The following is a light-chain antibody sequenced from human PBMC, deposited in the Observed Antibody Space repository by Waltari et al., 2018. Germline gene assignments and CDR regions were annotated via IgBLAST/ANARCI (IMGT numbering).Light chain of an antibody. CDR2: EVS. V-gene: IGLV2-8*01. J-gene: IGLJ1*01. CDR3: ASYAGSRYV. CDR1: SSDVGGYNH. Sequence: QSALPQPPSAPGSPGQSVTISCTGTSSDVGGYNHVSWYQQHPGKVPKLMIYEVSKRPSGVPDRFSGSKSGNTASLTVSGLQAEDEADYYCASYAGSRYVFGTGTKVTVL.